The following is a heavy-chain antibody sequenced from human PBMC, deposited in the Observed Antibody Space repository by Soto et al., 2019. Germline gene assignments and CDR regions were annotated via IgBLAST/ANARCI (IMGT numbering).Heavy chain of an antibody. Sequence: PGGSLRLSCAASGFTFSSYWMHWVRQAPGKGLVWVSRIKTDGSITSYADSVQGRFTISRDNAKNTLYLQMNSLRADDTAVYYCAKDRYCADGSCSDEFDYWGQGTPVTVSS. D-gene: IGHD2-15*01. J-gene: IGHJ4*02. CDR2: IKTDGSIT. V-gene: IGHV3-74*01. CDR3: AKDRYCADGSCSDEFDY. CDR1: GFTFSSYW.